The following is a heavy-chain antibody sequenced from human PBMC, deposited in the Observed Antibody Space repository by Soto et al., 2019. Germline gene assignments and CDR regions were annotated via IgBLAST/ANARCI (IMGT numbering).Heavy chain of an antibody. CDR2: VNPNTGNT. J-gene: IGHJ5*01. CDR1: GYTFRSYD. D-gene: IGHD3-10*01. V-gene: IGHV1-8*01. CDR3: ARAYGAGSFDF. Sequence: QVQLVQSGAEVKKPGASVKVSCTGSGYTFRSYDIHWVRQATGQGLEWMGWVNPNTGNTGYAQKFQGRVTMTRDMSKSSAYMEVNSLTSEDTAIYYCARAYGAGSFDFWGLGTLVSVSS.